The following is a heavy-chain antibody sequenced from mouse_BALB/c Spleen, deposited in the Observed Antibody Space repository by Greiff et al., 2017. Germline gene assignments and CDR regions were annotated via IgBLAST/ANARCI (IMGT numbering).Heavy chain of an antibody. V-gene: IGHV2-2*02. CDR1: GFSLTSYG. D-gene: IGHD2-1*01. Sequence: VKLQESGPGLVQPSQSLSITCTVSGFSLTSYGVHWVRQSPGKGLEWLGVIWSGGSTDYNAAFISRLSISKDNSKSQVFFKMNSLQANDTAIYYCARPYGNYLYYAMDYWGQGTSVTVSS. CDR3: ARPYGNYLYYAMDY. J-gene: IGHJ4*01. CDR2: IWSGGST.